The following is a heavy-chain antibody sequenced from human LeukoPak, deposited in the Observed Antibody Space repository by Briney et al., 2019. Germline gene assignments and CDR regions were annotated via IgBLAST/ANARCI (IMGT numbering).Heavy chain of an antibody. J-gene: IGHJ4*02. D-gene: IGHD4-17*01. CDR1: GYGFTDYW. Sequence: GESLKISCKGSGYGFTDYWIGWVRQMPGKGLEWMGIISPEDSDTRYSPSFQGQVTISADESISTAYLQWSSLKASDTALYYCARYRGDYVSLPSPFDYWGQGTLVTVSS. CDR2: ISPEDSDT. V-gene: IGHV5-51*01. CDR3: ARYRGDYVSLPSPFDY.